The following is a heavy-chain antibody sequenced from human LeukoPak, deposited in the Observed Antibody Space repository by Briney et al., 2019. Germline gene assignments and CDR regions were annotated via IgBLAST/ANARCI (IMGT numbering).Heavy chain of an antibody. V-gene: IGHV3-11*06. J-gene: IGHJ4*02. Sequence: KPGGSLRLSCAASGFTFSDYYMSWIRQAPGKGLEWVSYISSSSSYTNYADSVKGRFTISRDNAKNSLYLQMNSLRAEDTAVYYSARDSYYGGTQDYWGQGTLVTVSS. D-gene: IGHD4-23*01. CDR1: GFTFSDYY. CDR2: ISSSSSYT. CDR3: ARDSYYGGTQDY.